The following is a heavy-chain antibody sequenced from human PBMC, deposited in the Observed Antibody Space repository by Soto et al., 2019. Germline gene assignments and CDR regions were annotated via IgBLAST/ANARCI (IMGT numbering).Heavy chain of an antibody. V-gene: IGHV1-69*06. CDR2: IIPIFGTA. CDR3: ARGGAARPSFDYFDS. D-gene: IGHD6-6*01. Sequence: SVKVSCKASVGTFSSYAISWVRQAPGQGLEWMGGIIPIFGTANYAQKFQGRVTITADKSTSTAYMELSSLRSEDTAVYYCARGGAARPSFDYFDSWGQGTLVTVSS. J-gene: IGHJ4*02. CDR1: VGTFSSYA.